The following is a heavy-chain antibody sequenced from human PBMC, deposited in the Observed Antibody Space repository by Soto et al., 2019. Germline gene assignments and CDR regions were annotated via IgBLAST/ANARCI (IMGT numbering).Heavy chain of an antibody. CDR2: IWYDGSNK. CDR1: GFTFGNYG. V-gene: IGHV3-33*01. D-gene: IGHD3-10*01. CDR3: AAGEPLNY. Sequence: GGSLRLSCAASGFTFGNYGMPWVRQAPGKGLGWVAIIWYDGSNKYYADSVKGRFTISRDNSKNTVYLQMNSLRAEDTAMYFCAAGEPLNYRGQGTLVTVSS. J-gene: IGHJ4*02.